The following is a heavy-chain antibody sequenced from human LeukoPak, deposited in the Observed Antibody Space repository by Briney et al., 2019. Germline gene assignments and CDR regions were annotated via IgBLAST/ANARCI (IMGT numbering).Heavy chain of an antibody. CDR2: INAGNGNT. D-gene: IGHD5-24*01. Sequence: ASVEVSCKASGYTFTSYAMHWVRQAPGQRLEWMGWINAGNGNTKYSQKFQGRVTITRDTSASTAYMELSSLRSEDTAVYYCATELFATTSDYWGQGTLVTVSS. CDR3: ATELFATTSDY. J-gene: IGHJ4*02. V-gene: IGHV1-3*01. CDR1: GYTFTSYA.